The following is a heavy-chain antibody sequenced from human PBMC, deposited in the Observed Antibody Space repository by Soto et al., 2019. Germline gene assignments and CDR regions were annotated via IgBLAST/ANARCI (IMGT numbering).Heavy chain of an antibody. V-gene: IGHV1-69*06. CDR1: GGTFSSYA. CDR3: AAQCGGDCYVETEKYFDY. CDR2: IIPIFGTA. J-gene: IGHJ4*02. Sequence: GASVKVSCKASGGTFSSYAISWVRQAPGQGLEWMGGIIPIFGTANYAQKFQGRVTITADKSTSTAYMELSSLRSEDTAVYYCAAQCGGDCYVETEKYFDYWGQGTLVTVSS. D-gene: IGHD2-21*02.